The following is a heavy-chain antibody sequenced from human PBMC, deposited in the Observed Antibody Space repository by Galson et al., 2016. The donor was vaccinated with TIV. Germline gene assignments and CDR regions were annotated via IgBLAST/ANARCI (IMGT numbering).Heavy chain of an antibody. CDR1: GYTSNTYD. V-gene: IGHV1-8*02. D-gene: IGHD4-17*01. Sequence: SVKVSCKASGYTSNTYDLSWVRQATGQGLEWMGRMNAKSGNRGYAPKFQGRLTVTRDTSRSTAYMELSSLRSDDTAVYYCASAGPSDSGDFGRYWGQGTLVTVSS. J-gene: IGHJ4*02. CDR2: MNAKSGNR. CDR3: ASAGPSDSGDFGRY.